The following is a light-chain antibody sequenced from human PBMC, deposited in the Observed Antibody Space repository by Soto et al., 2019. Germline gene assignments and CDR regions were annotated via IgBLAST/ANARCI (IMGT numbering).Light chain of an antibody. J-gene: IGKJ5*01. V-gene: IGKV3-15*01. Sequence: EIVLTQSPGTLSLSPGERATLSCRASQSVSSNLAWYQQKPGQAPRLLIYGASTRATDIPARFSGSWSGTEFTLTISSLQSEDFAVYYCQQYNNWITFGQGTRLEIK. CDR1: QSVSSN. CDR3: QQYNNWIT. CDR2: GAS.